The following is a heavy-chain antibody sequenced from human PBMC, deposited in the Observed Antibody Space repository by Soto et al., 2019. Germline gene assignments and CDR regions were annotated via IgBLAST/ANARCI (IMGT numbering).Heavy chain of an antibody. CDR1: GGSISSGNW. CDR3: ARGGPSSTWLDP. CDR2: IYNGGTT. J-gene: IGHJ5*02. Sequence: SETLSLTCTVSGGSISSGNWLSWVRQPPGKSPEWIAYIYNGGTTNYNPSLKSRLTISLDTSKNQFSLKLSSVTAADTAVYFCARGGPSSTWLDPWGQGIQVTVSS. V-gene: IGHV4-61*01.